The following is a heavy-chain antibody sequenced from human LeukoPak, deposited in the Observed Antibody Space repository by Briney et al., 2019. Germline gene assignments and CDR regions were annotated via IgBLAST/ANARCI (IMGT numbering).Heavy chain of an antibody. D-gene: IGHD3-22*01. CDR1: GGSFSGYY. J-gene: IGHJ4*02. Sequence: SETLSLTCAVYGGSFSGYYWSWIRQPPGKGLEWIGEINHSGSTNYNPSLKSRVTISVDTSKNQFSPKLSSVTAADTAVYYCATDSSGYYSYWGQGTLVTVSS. V-gene: IGHV4-34*01. CDR3: ATDSSGYYSY. CDR2: INHSGST.